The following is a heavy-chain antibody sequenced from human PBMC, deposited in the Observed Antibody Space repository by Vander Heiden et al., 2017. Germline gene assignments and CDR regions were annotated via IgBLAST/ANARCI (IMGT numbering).Heavy chain of an antibody. D-gene: IGHD3-10*01. J-gene: IGHJ4*02. CDR3: ARESSSYYGSGSYPYDY. CDR1: GFTLHLYS. V-gene: IGHV3-21*06. Sequence: VQLVATGGGLVMSGGSPRLCCAASGFTLHLYSMNWVRQAPGKGLEWVSSISGSSSFIYYADSMKGRFTISRDNAKNSLYLQMSSLRAEDTAVYYCARESSSYYGSGSYPYDYWGEGTLVTVSS. CDR2: ISGSSSFI.